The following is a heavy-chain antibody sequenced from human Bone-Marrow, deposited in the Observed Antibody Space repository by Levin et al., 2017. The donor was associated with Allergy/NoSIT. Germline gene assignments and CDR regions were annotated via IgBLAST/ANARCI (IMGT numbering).Heavy chain of an antibody. CDR3: ADLGRGYFG. D-gene: IGHD2/OR15-2a*01. V-gene: IGHV3-72*01. CDR2: ITSKTRSFSS. CDR1: EFIFNDHY. J-gene: IGHJ4*02. Sequence: GESLKISCTASEFIFNDHYMDWVRQAPGKGLEWIGRITSKTRSFSSEYAASVKGRFFISRDDSMNSVYLQLNNLKTEDAAVYSCADLGRGYFGWGLGTLVTVSS.